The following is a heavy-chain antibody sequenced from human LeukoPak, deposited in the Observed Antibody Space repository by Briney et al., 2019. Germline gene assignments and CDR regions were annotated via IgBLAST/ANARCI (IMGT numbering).Heavy chain of an antibody. D-gene: IGHD3-3*01. CDR1: GFTFSSYA. V-gene: IGHV3-30*02. Sequence: GGSLRLSCAASGFTFSSYAMHWVRQAPGKGLERVAFIRNDGSTKYYVDSVKGRFVISRDNSKNTLYLRMNSLRAEDTAVYYCAKDVDYDFWSGYYDFDYWGQGTLVTVSS. CDR2: IRNDGSTK. CDR3: AKDVDYDFWSGYYDFDY. J-gene: IGHJ4*02.